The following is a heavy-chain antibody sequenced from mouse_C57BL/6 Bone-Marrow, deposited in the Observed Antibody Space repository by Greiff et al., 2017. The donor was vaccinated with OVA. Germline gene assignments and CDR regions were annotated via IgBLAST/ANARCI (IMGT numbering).Heavy chain of an antibody. Sequence: EVMLVESGEGLVKPGGSLKLSCAASGFTFSSYAMSWVRQTPEKRLEWVAYISSGGDYIYYADTVKGRFTISRDNARNTLYLQMSSLKSEDTAMYYCTRALSGPNWYFDVWGTGTTVTVSS. CDR1: GFTFSSYA. CDR2: ISSGGDYI. V-gene: IGHV5-9-1*02. J-gene: IGHJ1*03. CDR3: TRALSGPNWYFDV. D-gene: IGHD1-3*01.